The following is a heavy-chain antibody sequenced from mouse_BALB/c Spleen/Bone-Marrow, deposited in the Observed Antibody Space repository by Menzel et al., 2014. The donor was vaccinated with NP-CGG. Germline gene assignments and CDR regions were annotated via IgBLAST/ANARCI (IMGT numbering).Heavy chain of an antibody. D-gene: IGHD2-4*01. J-gene: IGHJ3*01. Sequence: EVKLVESGGVLVKPGGSLKLSCAASGFTFSSYGVSWVRQTPDKWLEWVATISSGGSYTYYPDSVKGRFTISRDNAKNTLYLQMSSLKSEDTAMYYCARRDYDYDGPWFAYWGQGTLVTVSA. CDR2: ISSGGSYT. CDR3: ARRDYDYDGPWFAY. V-gene: IGHV5-6*02. CDR1: GFTFSSYG.